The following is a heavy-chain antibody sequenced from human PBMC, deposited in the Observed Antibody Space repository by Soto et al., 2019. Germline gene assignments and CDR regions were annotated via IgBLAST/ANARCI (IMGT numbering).Heavy chain of an antibody. J-gene: IGHJ4*02. CDR3: ATGITTKGFDY. D-gene: IGHD1-1*01. V-gene: IGHV4-59*01. CDR2: IYYSGST. Sequence: SETLSLTCTVSGRSISSYYWSWIRQPPGKGLEWIGYIYYSGSTNYNPSLKRRVTISVDTSKNQFSLKLRSVTAADTAVYYCATGITTKGFDYWGQGTLVTVSS. CDR1: GRSISSYY.